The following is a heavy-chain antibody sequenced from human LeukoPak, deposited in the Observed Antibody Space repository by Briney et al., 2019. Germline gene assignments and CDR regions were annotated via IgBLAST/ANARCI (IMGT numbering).Heavy chain of an antibody. J-gene: IGHJ5*02. CDR1: GYTFTGYY. V-gene: IGHV1-2*02. CDR3: ARGDLGHYGDYAWFDP. Sequence: ASVKVSCKASGYTFTGYYMHWVRQAPGQGLEWMGWINPNSGGTNYAQKFQGRVTMTRDTSISTAYMELSRLRSDDTAVYYCARGDLGHYGDYAWFDPWGQGTLVTVSS. CDR2: INPNSGGT. D-gene: IGHD4-17*01.